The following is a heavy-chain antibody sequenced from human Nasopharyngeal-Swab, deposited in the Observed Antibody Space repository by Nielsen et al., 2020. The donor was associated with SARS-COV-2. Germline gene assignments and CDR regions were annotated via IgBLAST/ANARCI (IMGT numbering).Heavy chain of an antibody. D-gene: IGHD5-12*01. V-gene: IGHV3-48*02. CDR3: AREGGYAHYYNYGMDV. J-gene: IGHJ6*02. CDR2: ISTAGGNI. CDR1: GLILSGHS. Sequence: GESLKISWVGSGLILSGHSMNWDRQAPGRGLEWLAYISTAGGNIYYADSVKGRFTISRDNAESSLYLQMNSLRDEDTAVYYCAREGGYAHYYNYGMDVWGQGTTVTVSS.